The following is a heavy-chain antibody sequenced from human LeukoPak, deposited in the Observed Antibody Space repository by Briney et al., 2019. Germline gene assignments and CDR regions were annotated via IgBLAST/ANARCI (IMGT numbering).Heavy chain of an antibody. CDR1: GGSISSGSYY. D-gene: IGHD3-16*02. J-gene: IGHJ4*02. CDR3: AGGGRYNTMDY. V-gene: IGHV4-61*02. Sequence: SETLSLTCTVSGGSISSGSYYWSWIRQPAGKGLEWIGRIYTSGSTNYNPSLKSRVTISVDTSKNQFSLKLSSVTAADTAVYYCAGGGRYNTMDYWGQGTLVTVSS. CDR2: IYTSGST.